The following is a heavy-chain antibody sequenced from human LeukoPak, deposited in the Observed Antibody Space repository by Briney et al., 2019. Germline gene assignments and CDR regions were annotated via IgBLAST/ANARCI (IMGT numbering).Heavy chain of an antibody. CDR1: GGFISSYY. Sequence: SETLSLTCTVSGGFISSYYWSWIRQPAGKGLAWIGRIYTSGSTNYNPSLKSRVTMSVDTSKNQFSLKLSSVTAADTAVYYCAREDHSSSWYEWFDPWGQGTLVTVSS. CDR3: AREDHSSSWYEWFDP. D-gene: IGHD6-13*01. CDR2: IYTSGST. J-gene: IGHJ5*02. V-gene: IGHV4-4*07.